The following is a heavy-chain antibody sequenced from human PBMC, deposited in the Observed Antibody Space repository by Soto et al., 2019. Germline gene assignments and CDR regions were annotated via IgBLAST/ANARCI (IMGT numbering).Heavy chain of an antibody. J-gene: IGHJ4*02. CDR2: IIPIFGTA. Sequence: RASVKVSCKASGGTFSSYAISWVRQAPGQGLEWMGGIIPIFGTANYAQKFQGRVTITADESTSTAYMELSSLRSEDTAVYYCATYGDYLFDYWGQGTLVTVSS. CDR3: ATYGDYLFDY. CDR1: GGTFSSYA. D-gene: IGHD4-17*01. V-gene: IGHV1-69*13.